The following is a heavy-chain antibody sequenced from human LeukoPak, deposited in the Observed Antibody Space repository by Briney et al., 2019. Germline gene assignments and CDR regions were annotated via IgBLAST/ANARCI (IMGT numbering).Heavy chain of an antibody. CDR2: IYPGDSDT. CDR1: GYSFTSYW. J-gene: IGHJ4*02. V-gene: IGHV5-51*01. Sequence: RGESLKISCKGSGYSFTSYWIGWVRQMPGKGLEWMGIIYPGDSDTRYSPSFQGQVTISADKSISTAYLQWSSLKASDTAMYYCARLTGDTMVRGVTTRPFDYWGQGTLVTVSS. D-gene: IGHD3-10*01. CDR3: ARLTGDTMVRGVTTRPFDY.